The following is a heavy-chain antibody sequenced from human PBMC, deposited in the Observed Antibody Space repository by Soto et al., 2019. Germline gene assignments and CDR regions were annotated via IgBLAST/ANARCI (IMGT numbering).Heavy chain of an antibody. CDR1: GGTFSSYA. D-gene: IGHD2-15*01. Sequence: QVQLVQSGAEVKKPGSSVKVSCKASGGTFSSYAISWVRQAPGQGLEWMGGIIPIFGTANYAQKFQGRVTITADESTSTAYMELSRLRSEDTAVYYCARAGGYCSGGSCYLHYYYGMDVWGQGTTVTVSS. CDR3: ARAGGYCSGGSCYLHYYYGMDV. J-gene: IGHJ6*02. V-gene: IGHV1-69*01. CDR2: IIPIFGTA.